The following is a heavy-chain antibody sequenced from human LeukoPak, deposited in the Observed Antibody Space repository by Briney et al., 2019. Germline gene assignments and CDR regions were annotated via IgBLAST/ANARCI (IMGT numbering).Heavy chain of an antibody. CDR1: GFTFNDYA. Sequence: PVRSLRLSCAASGFTFNDYAMHWVRQAPGKGLEWGSGISWNSGFIGYADSVKGRFTISRDNAKNSLYLQMHSLRSEDTALYYCAKDRTDTSGSESGFDSWGQGTLVTVSS. CDR3: AKDRTDTSGSESGFDS. CDR2: ISWNSGFI. D-gene: IGHD3-3*01. J-gene: IGHJ4*02. V-gene: IGHV3-9*01.